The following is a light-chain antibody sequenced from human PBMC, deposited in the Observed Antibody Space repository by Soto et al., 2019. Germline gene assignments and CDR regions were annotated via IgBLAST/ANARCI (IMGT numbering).Light chain of an antibody. V-gene: IGLV1-47*01. CDR1: SSNIGSNY. CDR3: AAWDDSLSGVV. J-gene: IGLJ2*01. CDR2: RNN. Sequence: QTVVTQPPSASGTPGQRVTISCSGSSSNIGSNYVYWYQQLPGTAPKLLIYRNNQRPSGVPDRFSGTKSGTSASLAISGLRSEDGGDYYCAAWDDSLSGVVFGGGTKVTVL.